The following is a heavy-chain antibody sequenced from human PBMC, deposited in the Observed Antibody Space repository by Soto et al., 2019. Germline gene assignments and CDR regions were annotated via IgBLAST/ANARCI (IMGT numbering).Heavy chain of an antibody. CDR3: ARRYGSAFDI. J-gene: IGHJ3*02. CDR1: GGSISSYY. CDR2: IYYSGST. D-gene: IGHD4-17*01. Sequence: PSETLSHTCTVSGGSISSYYWSWIRQPPGKGLEWIGYIYYSGSTNYNPSLKSRVTISVDTSKNQFSLKLSSVTAADTAVYYCARRYGSAFDIWGQGTTVTVSS. V-gene: IGHV4-59*01.